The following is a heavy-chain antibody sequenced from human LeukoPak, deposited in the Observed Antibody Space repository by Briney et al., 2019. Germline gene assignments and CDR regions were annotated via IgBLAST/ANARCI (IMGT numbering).Heavy chain of an antibody. CDR2: ISWNSATI. D-gene: IGHD3-22*01. Sequence: GRSLRLSCAASGFTFDHYAMHWVRQAPGKGLEWVSSISWNSATIGYADSVRGRFTISRDNAKNSLYLQMNSLRAEDMAFYYGAKDVWPYTYYYDTHPLGGGFDSWGQGTLVTVSS. CDR1: GFTFDHYA. V-gene: IGHV3-9*03. CDR3: AKDVWPYTYYYDTHPLGGGFDS. J-gene: IGHJ4*02.